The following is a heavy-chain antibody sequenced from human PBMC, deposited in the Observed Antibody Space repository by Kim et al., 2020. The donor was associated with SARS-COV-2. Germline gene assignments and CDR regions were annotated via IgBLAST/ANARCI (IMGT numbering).Heavy chain of an antibody. Sequence: ASVKVSCKASGYTFTSYYMHWVRQAPGQGLEWMGIINPSGGSTSYAQKFQGRVTMTRDTSTSTVYMELSSLRSEDTAVYYCARGKGSYYYDSSGYYNYYYGMDVWGQGTTVTVSS. CDR3: ARGKGSYYYDSSGYYNYYYGMDV. CDR1: GYTFTSYY. CDR2: INPSGGST. J-gene: IGHJ6*02. D-gene: IGHD3-22*01. V-gene: IGHV1-46*03.